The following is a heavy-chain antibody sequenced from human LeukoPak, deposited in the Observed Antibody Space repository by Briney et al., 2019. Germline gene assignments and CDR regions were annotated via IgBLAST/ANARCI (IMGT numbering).Heavy chain of an antibody. J-gene: IGHJ6*03. CDR3: ARVLRKGPYGDGGHFYFFMDV. CDR1: GDSVSSNSAA. V-gene: IGHV6-1*01. CDR2: TYYRSKWYN. Sequence: SQTLSLTCAISGDSVSSNSAAWNWFRQSPSRGLEWLGRTYYRSKWYNDYAVSVKSRITINPDTSKNQFSLQLNSVTPEDTAVYYCARVLRKGPYGDGGHFYFFMDVWGKGTTVTVSS. D-gene: IGHD4-17*01.